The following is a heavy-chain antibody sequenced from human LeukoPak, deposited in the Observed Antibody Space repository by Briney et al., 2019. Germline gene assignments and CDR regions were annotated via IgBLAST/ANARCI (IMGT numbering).Heavy chain of an antibody. CDR2: ISSNGDNT. Sequence: GGSLRLSCSVSGFTFSTYVMHWVRQAPGKGLEYVSAISSNGDNTYCADSVKGRFTISRDNSKNTLYLQMNSLRAEDTAVYYCAKAAVSGWSRTTQFDYWGQGTLVTVSS. D-gene: IGHD6-19*01. CDR3: AKAAVSGWSRTTQFDY. CDR1: GFTFSTYV. V-gene: IGHV3-64*04. J-gene: IGHJ4*02.